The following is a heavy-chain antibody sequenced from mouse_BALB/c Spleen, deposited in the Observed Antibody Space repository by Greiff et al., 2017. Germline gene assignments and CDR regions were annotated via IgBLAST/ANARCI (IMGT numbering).Heavy chain of an antibody. Sequence: VQLQQSGAELVKPGASVKLSCTASGFNIKDTYMHWVKQRPERGLEWIGRIDPANGNTKYDPKFQGKATITADTSSNTAYLQLSSLTSEDTAVYYCASWYRYDVAYWGQGTLVTVSA. J-gene: IGHJ3*01. V-gene: IGHV14-3*02. D-gene: IGHD2-14*01. CDR3: ASWYRYDVAY. CDR2: IDPANGNT. CDR1: GFNIKDTY.